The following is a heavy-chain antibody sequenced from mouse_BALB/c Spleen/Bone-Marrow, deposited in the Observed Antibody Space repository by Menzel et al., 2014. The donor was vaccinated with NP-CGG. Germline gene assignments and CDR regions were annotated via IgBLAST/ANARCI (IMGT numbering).Heavy chain of an antibody. CDR3: ARGFHLDY. CDR1: GFSLTSYG. D-gene: IGHD1-2*01. Sequence: VKVVESGPGLVAPSQSLSITCTVSGFSLTSYGVRWVRQPSGKGLEWLGVIWAGGGTNYNSALMSRLSISKDNSKSQVFLKMNSLQTDDTAMYYCARGFHLDYWGQGTTLTVSS. V-gene: IGHV2-9*02. J-gene: IGHJ2*01. CDR2: IWAGGGT.